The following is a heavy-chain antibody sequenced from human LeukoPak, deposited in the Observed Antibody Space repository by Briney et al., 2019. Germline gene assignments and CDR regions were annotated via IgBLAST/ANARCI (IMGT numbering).Heavy chain of an antibody. Sequence: SVKVSCKASGGTFSSYAISWVRQAPGQGLEWMGRIIPILGIANYAQKFQGRVTITADKSTSAAYMELSSLRSEDTAVYYCARGLIAVAGTLDYWGQGTLVTVSS. CDR2: IIPILGIA. CDR1: GGTFSSYA. J-gene: IGHJ4*02. V-gene: IGHV1-69*04. D-gene: IGHD6-19*01. CDR3: ARGLIAVAGTLDY.